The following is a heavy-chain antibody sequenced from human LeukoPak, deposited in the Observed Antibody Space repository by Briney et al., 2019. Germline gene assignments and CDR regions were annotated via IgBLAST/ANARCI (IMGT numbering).Heavy chain of an antibody. J-gene: IGHJ4*02. CDR3: ARDRYSSGWTGTLNY. V-gene: IGHV3-74*01. D-gene: IGHD6-19*01. Sequence: GGSLRLSCAASGFSFSGYGMHWVRQAPGKGLVWVSRINSDGSSTNYADSVKGRFTISRDNAKNTLYLQMNSLRVEDTAMYYCARDRYSSGWTGTLNYWGQGTLVTVSS. CDR2: INSDGSST. CDR1: GFSFSGYG.